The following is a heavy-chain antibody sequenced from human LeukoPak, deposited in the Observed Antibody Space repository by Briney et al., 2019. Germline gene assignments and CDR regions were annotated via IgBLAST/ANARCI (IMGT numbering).Heavy chain of an antibody. V-gene: IGHV3-7*05. CDR2: IKRDGSEK. Sequence: GGSLRLSCAASGFTFSNYWMSWVRQAPGKGLEWVANIKRDGSEKYYVDPVKGRFTISRDNAKNSLYLQMNSLRAADTAVYYCAPMAADTAMVGMDVWGQGTEVTVSS. CDR1: GFTFSNYW. CDR3: APMAADTAMVGMDV. D-gene: IGHD5-18*01. J-gene: IGHJ6*02.